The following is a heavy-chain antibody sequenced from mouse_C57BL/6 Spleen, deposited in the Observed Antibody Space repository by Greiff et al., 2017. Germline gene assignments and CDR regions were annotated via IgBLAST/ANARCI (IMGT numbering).Heavy chain of an antibody. CDR2: IYPRSGNT. V-gene: IGHV1-81*01. CDR1: GYTFTSYG. CDR3: ARWNYYGSSGPFAY. D-gene: IGHD1-1*01. Sequence: VQLVESGAELARPGASVKLSCKASGYTFTSYGISWVKQRTGQGLEWIGEIYPRSGNTYYNEKFKGKATLTADKSSSTAYMELRSLTSEDSAVYFCARWNYYGSSGPFAYWGQGTLVTVSA. J-gene: IGHJ3*01.